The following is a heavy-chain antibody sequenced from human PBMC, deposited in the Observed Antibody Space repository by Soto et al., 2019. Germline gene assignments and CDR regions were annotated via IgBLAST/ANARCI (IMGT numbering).Heavy chain of an antibody. Sequence: PSETLSLTCTVSGGSISSSSYYWGWIRQPPGKGLEWIGSIYYSGSTYYNPSLKSRVTISVDTSKNQFSLKLSSVTAADTAVYYCARHNRDSSGYQSWFDPWGQGTLVTVSS. CDR2: IYYSGST. CDR3: ARHNRDSSGYQSWFDP. D-gene: IGHD3-22*01. J-gene: IGHJ5*02. V-gene: IGHV4-39*01. CDR1: GGSISSSSYY.